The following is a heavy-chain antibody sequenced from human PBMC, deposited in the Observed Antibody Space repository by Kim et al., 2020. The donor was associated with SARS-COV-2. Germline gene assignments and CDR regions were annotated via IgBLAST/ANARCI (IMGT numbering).Heavy chain of an antibody. J-gene: IGHJ4*02. Sequence: GGSLRLSCAASGFTFSSYSMNWVRQAPGKGLEWVSSISSSSSYIYYADSVKGRFTISRDNAKNSLYLQMNSLRAEDTAVYYCARDSEAVVCGSYRPTPFDYWGQGTLVTVSS. CDR1: GFTFSSYS. CDR3: ARDSEAVVCGSYRPTPFDY. V-gene: IGHV3-21*01. CDR2: ISSSSSYI. D-gene: IGHD3-16*02.